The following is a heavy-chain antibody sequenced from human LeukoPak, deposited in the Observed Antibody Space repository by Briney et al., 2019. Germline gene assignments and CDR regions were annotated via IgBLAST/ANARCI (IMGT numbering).Heavy chain of an antibody. V-gene: IGHV3-48*03. J-gene: IGHJ4*02. CDR3: ARQAGRWLVRPYYLDC. CDR2: ISSSGSTI. Sequence: GGSLRLSCAASGFTFSSHEMSWVRQVPGKGLEWVSYISSSGSTISYADSVKGRFTISRDNAKNSLYLQMNSLRAEDTALYYCARQAGRWLVRPYYLDCWGQGTLVTVSS. D-gene: IGHD6-19*01. CDR1: GFTFSSHE.